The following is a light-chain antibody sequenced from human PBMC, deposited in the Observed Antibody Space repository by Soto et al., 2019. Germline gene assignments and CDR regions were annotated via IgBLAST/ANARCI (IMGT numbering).Light chain of an antibody. CDR1: QSVSGW. J-gene: IGKJ3*01. CDR2: KTS. CDR3: QHYQSSPIFT. Sequence: DVQMTQSPSTLSASIGDRVSITCRASQSVSGWLAWYQQKPGKAPKFLIFKTSTLESGVPSRFSGSGSGTEFTLTISSLQPDDFATYYCQHYQSSPIFTFGPGTKVDIK. V-gene: IGKV1-5*03.